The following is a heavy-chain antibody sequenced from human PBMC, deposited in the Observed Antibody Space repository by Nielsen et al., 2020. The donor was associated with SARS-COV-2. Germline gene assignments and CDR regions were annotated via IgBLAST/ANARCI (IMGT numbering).Heavy chain of an antibody. V-gene: IGHV1-46*01. CDR2: INPSGGSS. Sequence: ASVKVSCKASGYTFSSNHIHWVRQAPGQGLEWMGIINPSGGSSNYAQKFQGRVTMTRDSSTSTAYMELSSLRSEDTAVYYCARGKTDYWGQGTLVTVSS. J-gene: IGHJ4*02. CDR1: GYTFSSNH. CDR3: ARGKTDY.